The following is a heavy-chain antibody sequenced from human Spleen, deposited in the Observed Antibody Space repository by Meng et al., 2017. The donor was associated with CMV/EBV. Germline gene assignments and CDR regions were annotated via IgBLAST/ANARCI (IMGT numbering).Heavy chain of an antibody. CDR1: GFAFSAYW. CDR2: TNHDGSDT. D-gene: IGHD2-2*01. V-gene: IGHV3-74*01. CDR3: AKCVRSSTSPDAFDI. Sequence: GGSLRLSCAASGFAFSAYWMHWARQAPGKGLVWVSRTNHDGSDTIYADSVKGRFTISRDNAKNSLYLQMNSLRAEDTALYYCAKCVRSSTSPDAFDIWGQGTMVTVSS. J-gene: IGHJ3*02.